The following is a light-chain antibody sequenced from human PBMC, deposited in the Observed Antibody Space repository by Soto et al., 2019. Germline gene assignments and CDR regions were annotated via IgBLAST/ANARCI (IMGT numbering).Light chain of an antibody. Sequence: QSALTQPASVSGSPGQSITISCTGSTSDVCGYNYVSWYQQHPVRAPKLMIYGVSNRPSEVSNRFSGSKSGNTASLTISGLQAEDEADYYCSSYTRSTTYFFGTGTKLTVL. CDR2: GVS. CDR3: SSYTRSTTYF. V-gene: IGLV2-14*01. CDR1: TSDVCGYNY. J-gene: IGLJ1*01.